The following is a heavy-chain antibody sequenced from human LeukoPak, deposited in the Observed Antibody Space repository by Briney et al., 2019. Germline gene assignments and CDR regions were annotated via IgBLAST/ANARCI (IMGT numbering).Heavy chain of an antibody. CDR3: ARGAEQWLVLYAFDI. J-gene: IGHJ3*02. CDR2: IYTSGST. V-gene: IGHV4-61*02. CDR1: GGSISSGSYY. D-gene: IGHD6-19*01. Sequence: PSETLSLTCTVSGGSISSGSYYGSWIRQPAGKGRDWIGRIYTSGSTNYNPSLNSRVTISVDTSKNQFSLKLSYVTAADTAVYYCARGAEQWLVLYAFDIWGQGTMVTVSS.